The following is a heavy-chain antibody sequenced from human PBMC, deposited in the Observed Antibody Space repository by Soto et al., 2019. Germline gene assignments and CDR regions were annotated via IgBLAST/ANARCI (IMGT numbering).Heavy chain of an antibody. CDR1: GFTFSIFL. CDR3: SRSLDS. J-gene: IGHJ4*02. V-gene: IGHV3-7*01. Sequence: GGSLRLSCAASGFTFSIFLMEWVRQSPGKGLEWVANISPDGSEKQYVDSVKGRFTISRDNAKNSLYLQMSSVTAEDSALYYCSRSLDSWGQGTRVTVSS. CDR2: ISPDGSEK.